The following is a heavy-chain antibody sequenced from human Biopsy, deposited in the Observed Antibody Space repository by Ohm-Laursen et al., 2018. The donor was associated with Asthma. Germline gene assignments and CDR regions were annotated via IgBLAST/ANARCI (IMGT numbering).Heavy chain of an antibody. CDR3: ARDVMEWYLPAFDF. CDR1: GFTFRSYA. CDR2: GGSYYDGGLK. J-gene: IGHJ4*02. D-gene: IGHD3-3*01. Sequence: SLRLSCAASGFTFRSYAMHWVRQAPGKGLEWVAVGGSYYDGGLKYYSDSVNGRFTVSRDDSKNTLYLQMNSLRPDDTAVYYCARDVMEWYLPAFDFWGQGTLVTVSS. V-gene: IGHV3-30-3*01.